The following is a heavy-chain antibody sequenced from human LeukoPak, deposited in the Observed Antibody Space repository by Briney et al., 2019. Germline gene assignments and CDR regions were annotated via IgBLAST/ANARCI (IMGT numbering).Heavy chain of an antibody. J-gene: IGHJ4*02. Sequence: GGSLRLSCAAPGFSFSTYGMHWVRQAPGKGLEWVTVISYDGSDKYYADSVKGRFTISRDNAKNSLYLQMNSLRAEDTAVYYCARETYLDYWGQGTLVAVSS. V-gene: IGHV3-30*03. D-gene: IGHD3-10*01. CDR2: ISYDGSDK. CDR3: ARETYLDY. CDR1: GFSFSTYG.